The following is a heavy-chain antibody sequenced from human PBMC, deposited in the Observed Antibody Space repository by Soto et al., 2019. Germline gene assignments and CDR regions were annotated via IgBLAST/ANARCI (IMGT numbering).Heavy chain of an antibody. Sequence: FAPLSLTCIVSCGSISSYYSSRIRQPPAKGPYWFGYISYSVTTHNNPALTSRVTKSVDTSKNQFSLKLSSVTAPDTAVQYCAGNGLAGAGNSFDPWGQGSLVTVSS. CDR3: AGNGLAGAGNSFDP. CDR2: ISYSVTT. J-gene: IGHJ5*02. V-gene: IGHV4-59*12. D-gene: IGHD1-7*01. CDR1: CGSISSYY.